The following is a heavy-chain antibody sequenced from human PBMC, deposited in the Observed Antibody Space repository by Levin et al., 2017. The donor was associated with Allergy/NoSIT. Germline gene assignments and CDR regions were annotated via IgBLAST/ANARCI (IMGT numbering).Heavy chain of an antibody. D-gene: IGHD3-16*01. J-gene: IGHJ6*02. V-gene: IGHV1-18*01. CDR3: ARANIRGAYYYYYGMDV. Sequence: PGGSLRLSCKASGYTFTSYGISWVRQAPGQGLEWMGWISAYNGNTNYAQKLQGRVTMTTDTSTSTAYMELRSLRSDDTAVYYCARANIRGAYYYYYGMDVWGQGTTVTVSS. CDR2: ISAYNGNT. CDR1: GYTFTSYG.